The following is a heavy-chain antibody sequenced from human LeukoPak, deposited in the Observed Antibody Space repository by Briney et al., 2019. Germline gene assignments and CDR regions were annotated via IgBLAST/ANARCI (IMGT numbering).Heavy chain of an antibody. CDR1: GGSISSSSYY. D-gene: IGHD6-19*01. V-gene: IGHV4-39*01. CDR2: IYYSGST. Sequence: SXXLSLTCTVSGGSISSSSYYWGWIRQPPGKGLEWIGNIYYSGSTYCNPSLKSRFTISVDTDKNEYSLKLSSVTAADTAVYYCARHQPYSSGWYPDYWGQGTLVTVSS. CDR3: ARHQPYSSGWYPDY. J-gene: IGHJ4*02.